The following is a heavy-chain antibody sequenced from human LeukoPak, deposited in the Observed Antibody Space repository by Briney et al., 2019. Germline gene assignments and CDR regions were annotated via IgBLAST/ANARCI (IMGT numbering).Heavy chain of an antibody. CDR2: IYYSGST. CDR1: GGSISSYY. D-gene: IGHD3-22*01. CDR3: ARHPSYYDRIDY. Sequence: SETLSLTCTVSGGSISSYYWSWIRQPPGKGLEWIGYIYYSGSTNYNPSLKSRVTISVDTSKNQFSLKLSSVTAADTAVYYCARHPSYYDRIDYWGQGTLVTVSS. J-gene: IGHJ4*02. V-gene: IGHV4-59*08.